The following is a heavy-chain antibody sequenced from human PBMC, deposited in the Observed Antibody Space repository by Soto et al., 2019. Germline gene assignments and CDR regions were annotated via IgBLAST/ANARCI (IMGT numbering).Heavy chain of an antibody. J-gene: IGHJ1*01. CDR1: GFTFSSYA. CDR2: ISGSGGST. D-gene: IGHD4-17*01. V-gene: IGHV3-23*01. CDR3: AKNLRVTSTLEYFQH. Sequence: GGSLRLSCAASGFTFSSYAMSWVRQAPGKGLEWVSAISGSGGSTYYADSVKGRFTISRDNSKNTLYLQMNSLRAEDTAVYYCAKNLRVTSTLEYFQHWGQGTLVTVSS.